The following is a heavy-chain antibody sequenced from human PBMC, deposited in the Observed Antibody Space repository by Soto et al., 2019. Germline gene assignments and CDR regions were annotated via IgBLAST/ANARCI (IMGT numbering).Heavy chain of an antibody. J-gene: IGHJ4*02. CDR3: TRDLDTRGSAPISEF. D-gene: IGHD3-22*01. CDR2: INRAGDDT. Sequence: GGSLRLSCAGSGFTFGSDWMTWVRQAPGNGLEWVANINRAGDDTYYADSVKGRFTISRDNARNSLYLQMNSPRADDTAVYYCTRDLDTRGSAPISEFWGQGTLVTVSS. V-gene: IGHV3-7*03. CDR1: GFTFGSDW.